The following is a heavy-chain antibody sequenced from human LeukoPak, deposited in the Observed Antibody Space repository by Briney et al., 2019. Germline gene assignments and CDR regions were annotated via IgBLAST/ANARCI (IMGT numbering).Heavy chain of an antibody. V-gene: IGHV3-48*01. CDR3: ARRGYYDSSGYDY. J-gene: IGHJ4*02. CDR2: ISSSSSTI. CDR1: GFTFSSYS. Sequence: PGGSLRLSCAASGFTFSSYSMNWVRQAPGKGLEWVSYISSSSSTIYYADSVKGRFTISRDNAKNSVFLQINNLRAEDTAIYYRARRGYYDSSGYDYWGQGTLVTVSS. D-gene: IGHD3-22*01.